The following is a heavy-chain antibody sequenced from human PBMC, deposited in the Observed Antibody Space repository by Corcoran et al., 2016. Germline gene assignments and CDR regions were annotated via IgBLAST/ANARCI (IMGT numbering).Heavy chain of an antibody. Sequence: QVQLVESGGGVVQPGRSLRLSCAASGFTFSSYGMHWVRQAPGKGLEWVAVIWYDGSNKYYADSVKGRFTISRDNSKNTLYLQMNSLRSEDTAVYYCARDGDILTGSSGYYFDYWGQGTLFTVSS. CDR2: IWYDGSNK. D-gene: IGHD3-9*01. J-gene: IGHJ4*02. V-gene: IGHV3-33*01. CDR1: GFTFSSYG. CDR3: ARDGDILTGSSGYYFDY.